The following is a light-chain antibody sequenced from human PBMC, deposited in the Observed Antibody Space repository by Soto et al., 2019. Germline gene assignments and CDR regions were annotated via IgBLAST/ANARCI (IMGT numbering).Light chain of an antibody. CDR1: SRDVGAYDW. CDR2: DVT. J-gene: IGLJ3*02. V-gene: IGLV2-11*01. Sequence: QSVLTQPRSVSGSPGRSVTISCTGTSRDVGAYDWVSWYQHHPGKAPKLIIYDVTKRPSGVPDRFSGSKSGNTASLTISGLQAEDEADYYCCSYTGYYTVFGGGTKLTVL. CDR3: CSYTGYYTV.